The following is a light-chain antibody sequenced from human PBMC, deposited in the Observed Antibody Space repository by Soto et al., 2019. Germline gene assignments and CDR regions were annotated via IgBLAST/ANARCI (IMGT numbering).Light chain of an antibody. J-gene: IGLJ1*01. CDR2: EVT. CDR1: SSDVGGYNY. Sequence: QSALTQPASVSGSPGQSITISCAGTSSDVGGYNYVSWYQQHASKAPKLIIFEVTNRPSGVSDRFSGSKSGNTASLTISGLQADDEADYYCKSYRTSTTHPYVFGTGTKLTVL. V-gene: IGLV2-14*01. CDR3: KSYRTSTTHPYV.